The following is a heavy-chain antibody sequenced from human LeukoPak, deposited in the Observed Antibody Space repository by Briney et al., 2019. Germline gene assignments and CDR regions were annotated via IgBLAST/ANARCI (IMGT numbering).Heavy chain of an antibody. CDR2: IYYSGST. CDR3: ARAVSGRFDY. D-gene: IGHD6-19*01. Sequence: SETLSLTCTVSGGSMSPYHWSWIRQPPGKGLEWTGYIYYSGSTNYNPSLKSRVTISVDTSKNQFSLKLSSVTAADTAMYYCARAVSGRFDYWGQGTLVAVSS. J-gene: IGHJ4*02. V-gene: IGHV4-59*08. CDR1: GGSMSPYH.